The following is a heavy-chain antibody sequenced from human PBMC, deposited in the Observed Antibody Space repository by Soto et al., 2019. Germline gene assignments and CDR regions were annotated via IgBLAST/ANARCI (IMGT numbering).Heavy chain of an antibody. Sequence: SETLSLTCTVSGGSISSYYWSWIRQPPGKGLEWIGYIYYSGSTNYNPSLKSRVTISVDTSKNQFSLKLSSVTAADTAVYYCARQSYYDFWSGYHVWGKGTTVTVSS. J-gene: IGHJ6*04. CDR2: IYYSGST. V-gene: IGHV4-59*08. CDR3: ARQSYYDFWSGYHV. D-gene: IGHD3-3*01. CDR1: GGSISSYY.